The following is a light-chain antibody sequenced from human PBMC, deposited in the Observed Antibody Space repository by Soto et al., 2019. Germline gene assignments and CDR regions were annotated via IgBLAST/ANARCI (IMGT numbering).Light chain of an antibody. CDR2: DAS. J-gene: IGKJ4*01. CDR3: QQRSNWPELT. CDR1: QSVSSY. V-gene: IGKV3-11*01. Sequence: EIVLTQSPATLSLSPGERATLSCRASQSVSSYLAWYQQKPGQAPRLLIYDASNRATGIPARFSGSGSGTDFTLTIGSLEPEDFAVYYCQQRSNWPELTFGGGTKVDIK.